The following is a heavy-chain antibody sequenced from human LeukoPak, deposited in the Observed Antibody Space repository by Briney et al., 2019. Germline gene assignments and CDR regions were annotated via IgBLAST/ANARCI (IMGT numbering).Heavy chain of an antibody. CDR3: ARDTDYYGSGRHGYFDH. CDR1: GLTISNNF. CDR2: MYSGGST. Sequence: GESLRLSCAASGLTISNNFMGWVRQTPGKGLEWVSLMYSGGSTYSADSVKGRFIISRDNSKNTLHLQMNSLRAEDTAVYYCARDTDYYGSGRHGYFDHWGQGTLVTVSS. J-gene: IGHJ1*01. D-gene: IGHD3-10*01. V-gene: IGHV3-66*01.